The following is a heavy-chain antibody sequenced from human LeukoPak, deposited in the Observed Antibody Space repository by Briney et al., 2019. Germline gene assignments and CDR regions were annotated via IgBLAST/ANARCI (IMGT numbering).Heavy chain of an antibody. J-gene: IGHJ4*02. V-gene: IGHV3-21*01. CDR2: ISSRSSYI. Sequence: PGGSLRLSCAASGFTFSNNSMNWARQAPGKGLEWGSSISSRSSYIYYADSVKGRFTISRDNAKNSLYLQMNSLRAEDTAVYYCARGGYGYNFFDYWGQGTLVTVSS. CDR3: ARGGYGYNFFDY. D-gene: IGHD5-24*01. CDR1: GFTFSNNS.